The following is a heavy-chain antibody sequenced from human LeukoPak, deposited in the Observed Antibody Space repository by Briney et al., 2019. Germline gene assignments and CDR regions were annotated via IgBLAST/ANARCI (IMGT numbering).Heavy chain of an antibody. J-gene: IGHJ6*02. D-gene: IGHD2-15*01. V-gene: IGHV3-64D*09. CDR1: GFPFSSYA. Sequence: QTGGSLRLSCSASGFPFSSYAVHWVRQAPGKGLEYVSAISDSGGSTYYADSVKGRFTISRDNSKNTLYLQMSSLRAGDTAVYFCVRGYSFGPYGMDVWGQGTTVTVSS. CDR3: VRGYSFGPYGMDV. CDR2: ISDSGGST.